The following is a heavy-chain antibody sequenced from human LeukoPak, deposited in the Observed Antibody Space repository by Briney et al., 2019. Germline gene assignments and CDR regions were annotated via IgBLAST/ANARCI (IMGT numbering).Heavy chain of an antibody. CDR1: GYTFTGYY. V-gene: IGHV1-2*02. Sequence: EASVKVSCKASGYTFTGYYLHWVRQAPGQGLEWMGWINPRTGGTNYAQKFQGRVTLTRDTSTSTAYMELRRLRYDDTAVYYCARRVPAAVLDVWGQGTLVSVSS. CDR2: INPRTGGT. CDR3: ARRVPAAVLDV. D-gene: IGHD2-2*01. J-gene: IGHJ4*02.